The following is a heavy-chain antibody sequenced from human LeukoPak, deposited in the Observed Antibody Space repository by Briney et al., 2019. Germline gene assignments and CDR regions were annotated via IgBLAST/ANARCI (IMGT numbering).Heavy chain of an antibody. CDR1: GFTFSSYS. D-gene: IGHD6-6*01. Sequence: PGGSLRLSCAASGFTFSSYSMSWVRQAPGKGLQWVSVISGSGGSTYYADSVKGRFTISRDNSKNTLYLQMNSLRAEDTAVYYCAKGDSIAPRPCFDYWGQGTLVTVSS. CDR3: AKGDSIAPRPCFDY. V-gene: IGHV3-23*01. CDR2: ISGSGGST. J-gene: IGHJ4*02.